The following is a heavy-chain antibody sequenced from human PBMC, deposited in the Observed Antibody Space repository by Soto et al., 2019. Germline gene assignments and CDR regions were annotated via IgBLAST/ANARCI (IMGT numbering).Heavy chain of an antibody. D-gene: IGHD3-22*01. Sequence: ASVKVSCKASGATLDTFINFGITWVRRAPGQGLEWMGGIIPVFGTAHYAQEFQGRLTISADRSTTTAYMELSSLKFEDTAVYYCARGGDGSGSESVFDIWGQGTMVTVSS. V-gene: IGHV1-69*06. CDR3: ARGGDGSGSESVFDI. J-gene: IGHJ3*02. CDR2: IIPVFGTA. CDR1: GATLDTFINFG.